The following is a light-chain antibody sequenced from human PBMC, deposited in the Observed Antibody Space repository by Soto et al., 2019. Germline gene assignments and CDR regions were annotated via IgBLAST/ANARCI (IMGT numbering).Light chain of an antibody. CDR1: SSDVGGYNY. CDR3: SSYTTSNTRQIV. CDR2: DVS. V-gene: IGLV2-14*03. J-gene: IGLJ1*01. Sequence: QSVLTQPASVSGSPGQSITISRTGTSSDVGGYNYVSWYQHHPGKAPKLLIYDVSNRPSGISNRFSGSKSDNTASLTISGLQPGDEADYYCSSYTTSNTRQIVFGTGTKVTVL.